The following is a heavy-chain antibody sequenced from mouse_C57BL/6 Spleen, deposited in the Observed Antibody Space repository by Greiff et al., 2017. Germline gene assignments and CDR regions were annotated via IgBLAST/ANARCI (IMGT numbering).Heavy chain of an antibody. D-gene: IGHD1-1*01. V-gene: IGHV5-17*01. CDR3: ARPLITTVVATPFDY. CDR2: ISSGSSTI. J-gene: IGHJ2*01. Sequence: EVQLVESGGGLVKPGGSLKFSCAASGFTFSDYGMHWVRQAPEKGLEWVAYISSGSSTIYYADTVKGRFTISGDNANNTRFLQMTSLRSEDTAMYYCARPLITTVVATPFDYWGQGTTLTVSS. CDR1: GFTFSDYG.